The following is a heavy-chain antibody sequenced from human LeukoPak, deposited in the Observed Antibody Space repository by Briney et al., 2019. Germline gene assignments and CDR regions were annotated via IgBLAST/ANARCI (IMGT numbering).Heavy chain of an antibody. CDR3: ARGYVAVATGGRWFDP. J-gene: IGHJ5*02. CDR1: GGSFSGYY. V-gene: IGHV4-34*01. D-gene: IGHD6-19*01. CDR2: INHSGST. Sequence: PSETLSLTCAVYGGSFSGYYWSWIRQPPGKGLEWIGEINHSGSTNYNPSLKSRVTISVDTSKNQFSLKLSSVTAADTAVYYCARGYVAVATGGRWFDPWGQGTLVTVSS.